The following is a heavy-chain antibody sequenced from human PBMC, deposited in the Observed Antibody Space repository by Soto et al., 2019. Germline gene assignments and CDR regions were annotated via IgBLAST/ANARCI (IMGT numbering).Heavy chain of an antibody. D-gene: IGHD5-12*01. V-gene: IGHV4-4*02. Sequence: QVQLQESGPGLVKPSETLSLTCAVSGDSVSSPNWWSWVRQPPGKGLEWIAEIYHSGTINYNPSLESRVTISLDKSKNQFSLKLTSVTAADTAVYYCARDSGVDGGYSPWGQGTLVTVSS. J-gene: IGHJ5*02. CDR1: GDSVSSPNW. CDR2: IYHSGTI. CDR3: ARDSGVDGGYSP.